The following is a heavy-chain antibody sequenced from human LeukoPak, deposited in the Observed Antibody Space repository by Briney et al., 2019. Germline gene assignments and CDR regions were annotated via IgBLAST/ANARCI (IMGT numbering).Heavy chain of an antibody. J-gene: IGHJ4*02. CDR2: IRSSGSPI. CDR1: GFTFSSYS. V-gene: IGHV3-48*02. CDR3: VRDPDALDF. Sequence: GSLRLSCAASGFTFSSYSMNWVRQAPGKGLEWVAYIRSSGSPIYYADSVKGRFTISRDNAKNSLYLQMNSLRDEDTAVYYCVRDPDALDFWGQGTPVTVSS.